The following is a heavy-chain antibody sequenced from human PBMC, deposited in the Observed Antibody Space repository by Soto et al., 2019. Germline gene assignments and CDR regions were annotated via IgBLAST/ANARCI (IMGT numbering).Heavy chain of an antibody. CDR1: GGSFSGYY. D-gene: IGHD4-17*01. J-gene: IGHJ4*02. V-gene: IGHV4-34*01. CDR3: ARGGDPTVTTPFDY. CDR2: INHSGST. Sequence: SETLSLTCAVYGGSFSGYYWSWIRQPPGKGLEWIGEINHSGSTNYNTSLKSRVTISVDRSKNQFSLKLSSVTVADTAVYYCARGGDPTVTTPFDYWGLGTLVTVSS.